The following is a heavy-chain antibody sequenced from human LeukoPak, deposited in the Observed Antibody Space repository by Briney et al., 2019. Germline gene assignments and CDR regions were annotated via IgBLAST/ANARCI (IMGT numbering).Heavy chain of an antibody. CDR3: ARDRGYCGSTSCYRILYYYGMDV. D-gene: IGHD2-2*01. J-gene: IGHJ6*02. CDR2: ISSNGSTI. V-gene: IGHV3-11*01. CDR1: GFTFSDHY. Sequence: GGSLRLSCAASGFTFSDHYMSWIRQAPGKGLERVSYISSNGSTIYYADSVKGRFTISRDNAKNSLYLQMNSLRAEDTAVYYCARDRGYCGSTSCYRILYYYGMDVWGQGTTVTVSS.